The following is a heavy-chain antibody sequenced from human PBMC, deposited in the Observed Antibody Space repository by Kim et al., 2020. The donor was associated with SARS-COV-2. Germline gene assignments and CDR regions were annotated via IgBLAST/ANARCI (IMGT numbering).Heavy chain of an antibody. V-gene: IGHV4-34*01. J-gene: IGHJ4*02. D-gene: IGHD3-3*01. CDR3: ARYDF. Sequence: IDNSGSANYNPSLKSRVTISIDTSNNQFSLKMNSVTAADTAIYYCARYDFWSRGTLVTVSS. CDR2: IDNSGSA.